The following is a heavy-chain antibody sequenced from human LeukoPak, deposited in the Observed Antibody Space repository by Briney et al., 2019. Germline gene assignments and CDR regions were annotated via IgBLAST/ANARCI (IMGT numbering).Heavy chain of an antibody. V-gene: IGHV4-39*01. CDR2: IYYSGST. Sequence: SETLPLTCTVSGGSISSSSYYWGWIRQPPGKGLEWIGSIYYSGSTHYNPSLKSRVTISIEKSKNQFSLKLSSVTAADTAVYYCARNYYESSGYYPWNFDYWGQGTLVTVSS. D-gene: IGHD3-22*01. CDR1: GGSISSSSYY. CDR3: ARNYYESSGYYPWNFDY. J-gene: IGHJ4*02.